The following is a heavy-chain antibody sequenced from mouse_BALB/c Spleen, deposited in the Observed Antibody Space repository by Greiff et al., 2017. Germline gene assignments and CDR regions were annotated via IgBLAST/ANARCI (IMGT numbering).Heavy chain of an antibody. CDR2: IWSGGST. Sequence: VKLVESGPGLVQPSQSLSITCTVSGFSLTSYGVHWVRQSPGKGLEWLGVIWSGGSTDYNAAFISRLSISKDNSKSQVFFKMNSLQANDTAIYYCAKTNYAEAMDYWGQGTSVTVSS. J-gene: IGHJ4*01. CDR3: AKTNYAEAMDY. CDR1: GFSLTSYG. D-gene: IGHD5-5*01. V-gene: IGHV2-2*02.